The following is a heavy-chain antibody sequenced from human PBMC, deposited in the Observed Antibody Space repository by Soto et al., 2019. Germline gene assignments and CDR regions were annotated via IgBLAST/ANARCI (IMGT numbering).Heavy chain of an antibody. CDR1: GFTFSIYW. Sequence: EVQLVESGGGLVQPGGSLRLSCAASGFTFSIYWMHWVRQAPGKGLVWVSRINSDGSSTKYADSVKGRFTITRDNAKNTLYLQVNSLRAEDTAVYYCARENMGGDYGLEIDYWGQGTVVTVSS. J-gene: IGHJ4*02. CDR2: INSDGSST. CDR3: ARENMGGDYGLEIDY. V-gene: IGHV3-74*01. D-gene: IGHD4-17*01.